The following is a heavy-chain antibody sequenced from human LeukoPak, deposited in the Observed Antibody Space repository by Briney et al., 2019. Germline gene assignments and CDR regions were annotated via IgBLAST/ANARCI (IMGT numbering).Heavy chain of an antibody. V-gene: IGHV3-33*01. CDR3: ARNSDYDSSGYVGY. J-gene: IGHJ4*02. CDR1: GFTFSSYG. CDR2: IWYDGSNK. D-gene: IGHD3-22*01. Sequence: GRSLRLSCAASGFTFSSYGMHWVRQAPGKGLEWVAVIWYDGSNKYYAGSVKGRFTISRDNSKNTLYLQMNSLRAEDTAVYYCARNSDYDSSGYVGYWGQGTLVTVSS.